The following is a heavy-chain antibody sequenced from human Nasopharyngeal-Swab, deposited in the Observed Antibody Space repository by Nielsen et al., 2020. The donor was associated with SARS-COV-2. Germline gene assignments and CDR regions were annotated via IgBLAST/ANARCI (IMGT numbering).Heavy chain of an antibody. CDR2: INHSGGT. Sequence: GSLRLSCAVDGWSFSGYYWSWIRQPPGKGLEWIGEINHSGGTRYNPSLKSRVTISVDTSNNQFSLRLSSVTAADTAVYYCARGSYSASSDGEKYYYHGMDVWGQGTTVTVSS. CDR3: ARGSYSASSDGEKYYYHGMDV. J-gene: IGHJ6*02. CDR1: GWSFSGYY. D-gene: IGHD6-6*01. V-gene: IGHV4-34*01.